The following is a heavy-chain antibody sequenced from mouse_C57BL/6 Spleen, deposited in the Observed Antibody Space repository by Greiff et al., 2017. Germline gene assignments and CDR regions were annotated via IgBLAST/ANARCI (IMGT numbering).Heavy chain of an antibody. J-gene: IGHJ2*01. V-gene: IGHV2-9-1*01. CDR2: IWTGGGT. CDR1: GFSLTSYA. Sequence: VKLMESGPGLVAPSQSLSITCTVSGFSLTSYAISWVRQPPGKGLEWLGVIWTGGGTNYNSALKSRLSISKDNSKSQVFLKMNSLQTDDTARYYCARRGDYYGSSYDYFDYWGQGTTLTVSS. D-gene: IGHD1-1*01. CDR3: ARRGDYYGSSYDYFDY.